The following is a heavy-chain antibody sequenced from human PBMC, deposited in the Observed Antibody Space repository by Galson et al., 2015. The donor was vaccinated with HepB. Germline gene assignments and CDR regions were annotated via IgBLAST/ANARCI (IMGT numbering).Heavy chain of an antibody. CDR3: ARGSVVTPSYFDL. V-gene: IGHV1-2*06. D-gene: IGHD4-23*01. CDR1: GYTFTGYY. J-gene: IGHJ2*01. CDR2: INPNSGGT. Sequence: SVKVSCKASGYTFTGYYMHWVRQAPGQGLEWMGRINPNSGGTNYAQKFQGRVTMTRDTSISTAYMELSRLRSDDTAVYYCARGSVVTPSYFDLWGRGTLVTVSS.